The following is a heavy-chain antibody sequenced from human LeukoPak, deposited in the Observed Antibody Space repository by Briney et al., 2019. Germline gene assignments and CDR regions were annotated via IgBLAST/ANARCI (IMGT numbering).Heavy chain of an antibody. D-gene: IGHD6-19*01. Sequence: GASVKVSCKASGYTFTNYDLNWVRQATGQGLEWMGWMKPDSGNTGYAQKFQGRVALTRNTATGTAYMELTSLTSEDTAVYYCARDPIGGHIAVAGTGNYYGIDVWGQGTTVTVSS. CDR2: MKPDSGNT. CDR3: ARDPIGGHIAVAGTGNYYGIDV. V-gene: IGHV1-8*01. CDR1: GYTFTNYD. J-gene: IGHJ6*02.